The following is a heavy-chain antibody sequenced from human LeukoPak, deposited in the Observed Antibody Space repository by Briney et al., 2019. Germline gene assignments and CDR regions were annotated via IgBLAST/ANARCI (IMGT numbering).Heavy chain of an antibody. CDR3: ARHKLFRGITLKWFDP. CDR1: GASITNNSYY. V-gene: IGHV4-39*01. CDR2: IFHTGSP. Sequence: SATLSLTCTVSGASITNNSYYWTWVRQPPGETLEYIGSIFHTGSPYYNPSLNSRLTMSVDTSKNQFSMKLRSVTAADTAVYYCARHKLFRGITLKWFDPWGQGTLVIVSS. D-gene: IGHD3-10*01. J-gene: IGHJ5*02.